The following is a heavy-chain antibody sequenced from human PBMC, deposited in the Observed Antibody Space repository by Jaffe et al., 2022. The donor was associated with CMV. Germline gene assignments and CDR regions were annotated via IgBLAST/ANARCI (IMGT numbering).Heavy chain of an antibody. CDR1: GGTFSSYA. V-gene: IGHV1-69*09. CDR2: IIPILGIA. CDR3: ARDPDVVVVTSEYFQH. J-gene: IGHJ1*01. D-gene: IGHD2-21*02. Sequence: QVQLVQSGAEVKKPGSSVKVSCKASGGTFSSYAISWVRQAPGQGLEWMGRIIPILGIANYAQKFQGRVTITADKSTSTAYLDLSSLRSEDTAVYYCARDPDVVVVTSEYFQHWGQGTLVTVSS.